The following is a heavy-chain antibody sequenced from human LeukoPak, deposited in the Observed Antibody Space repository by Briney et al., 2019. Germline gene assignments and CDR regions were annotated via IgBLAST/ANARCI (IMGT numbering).Heavy chain of an antibody. Sequence: GGSLRLSCAASGFTFSNYGMHWVRQAPGKGLEWVAVMSYHGSNEYYADSVKVRFTISRDSSKNTVYLQMNSLRAEDTAVYYCAKVRGYGDYVDAFDLWGQGTMVTVSS. J-gene: IGHJ3*01. CDR2: MSYHGSNE. D-gene: IGHD4-17*01. CDR3: AKVRGYGDYVDAFDL. CDR1: GFTFSNYG. V-gene: IGHV3-30*18.